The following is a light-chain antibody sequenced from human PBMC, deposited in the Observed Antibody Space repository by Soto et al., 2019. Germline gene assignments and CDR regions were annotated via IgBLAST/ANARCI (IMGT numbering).Light chain of an antibody. V-gene: IGLV1-40*01. CDR3: QSYDSSLSGYV. CDR2: GNS. CDR1: SSNIGAGYD. Sequence: QSVLTQPPSVSGALGQRVTISCTGSSSNIGAGYDVHWYQQLPGTAPKLLIYGNSNRPSGVPDRFSGSKSGTSASLALTGLQAEDEADYYCQSYDSSLSGYVFGTGTKLTVL. J-gene: IGLJ1*01.